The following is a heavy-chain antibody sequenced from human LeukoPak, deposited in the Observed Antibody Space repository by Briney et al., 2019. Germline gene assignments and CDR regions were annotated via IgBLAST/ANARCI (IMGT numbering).Heavy chain of an antibody. D-gene: IGHD3-3*01. Sequence: SETLSLTCAVYGGSFSGYYWSWIRQPPGKGLEWIGEINHSGSTNYNPSLKSRVTISVDTSKNQFSLKLNPVTAADTAVYYCARVPNYDFWSGSLDYWGQGTLVTVSS. CDR2: INHSGST. J-gene: IGHJ4*02. CDR1: GGSFSGYY. V-gene: IGHV4-34*01. CDR3: ARVPNYDFWSGSLDY.